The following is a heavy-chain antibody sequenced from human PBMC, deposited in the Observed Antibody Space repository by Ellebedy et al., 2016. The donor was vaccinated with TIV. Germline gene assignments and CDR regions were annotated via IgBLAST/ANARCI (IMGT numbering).Heavy chain of an antibody. J-gene: IGHJ6*02. CDR1: GYTFTSYY. CDR3: ARSGYEYYGMDV. CDR2: INPSGGST. V-gene: IGHV1-46*01. D-gene: IGHD5-12*01. Sequence: ASVKVSCXASGYTFTSYYMHWVRQAPGQGLEWMGIINPSGGSTSYAQKFQGRVTMTRDTSTSTVYMELSSLRSEDTAVYYCARSGYEYYGMDVWGQGTTVTASS.